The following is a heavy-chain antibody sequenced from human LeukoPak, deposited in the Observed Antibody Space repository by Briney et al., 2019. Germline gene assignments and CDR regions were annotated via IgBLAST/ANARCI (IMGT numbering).Heavy chain of an antibody. CDR2: INPNSGGT. CDR1: GYTFTGYY. V-gene: IGHV1-2*02. CDR3: ARDRGYCSGGSCRNWFDP. Sequence: VKVSCKASGYTFTGYYMHWVRQAPGQGLEWMGWINPNSGGTNYAQKFQGRVTMTRDTSISTVYMELSSLRSEDTAVYYCARDRGYCSGGSCRNWFDPWGQGTLVTVSS. D-gene: IGHD2-15*01. J-gene: IGHJ5*02.